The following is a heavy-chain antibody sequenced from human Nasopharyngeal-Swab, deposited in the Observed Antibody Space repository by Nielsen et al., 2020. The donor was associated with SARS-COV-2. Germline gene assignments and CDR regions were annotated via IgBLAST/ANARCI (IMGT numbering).Heavy chain of an antibody. Sequence: WVRQAPGQGLEWMGGIIPIFGTANYAQKFQGRVTITVDKSTSTAYMELSSLRSEDTAVYYCARDRATNYFDYWGQGTLVTVSS. CDR2: IIPIFGTA. CDR3: ARDRATNYFDY. V-gene: IGHV1-69*06. J-gene: IGHJ4*02.